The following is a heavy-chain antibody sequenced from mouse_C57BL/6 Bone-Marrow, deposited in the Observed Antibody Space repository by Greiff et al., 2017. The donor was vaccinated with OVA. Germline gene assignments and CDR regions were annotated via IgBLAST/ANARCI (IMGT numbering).Heavy chain of an antibody. CDR2: FHPYNDDT. J-gene: IGHJ3*01. D-gene: IGHD2-12*01. CDR3: ARSDYSYDRGFAY. CDR1: GYTFTTYP. V-gene: IGHV1-47*01. Sequence: QVQLKQSGAELVKPGASVKMSCKASGYTFTTYPIEWMKQNHGKSLEWIGNFHPYNDDTKYNEKFKGKATLTVEKSSSTVYLELSRLTSDDSAVYACARSDYSYDRGFAYWGQGTLVTVSA.